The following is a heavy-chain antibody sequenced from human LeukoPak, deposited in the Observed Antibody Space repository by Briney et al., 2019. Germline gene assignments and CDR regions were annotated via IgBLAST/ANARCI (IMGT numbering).Heavy chain of an antibody. V-gene: IGHV1-18*01. J-gene: IGHJ3*02. CDR2: ISAYNGNT. CDR1: GYTFTSYG. Sequence: ASVKVSCKASGYTFTSYGISWVRQAPGQGLEWMGWISAYNGNTTYAQKLQGRVTMTTDTSTSTAYMELRSLRSDDTAVYYCATSQGYQLTNAFDIWGQGTMVTVSS. D-gene: IGHD2-2*01. CDR3: ATSQGYQLTNAFDI.